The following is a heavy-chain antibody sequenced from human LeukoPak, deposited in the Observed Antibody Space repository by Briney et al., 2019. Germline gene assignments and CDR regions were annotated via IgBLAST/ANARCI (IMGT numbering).Heavy chain of an antibody. D-gene: IGHD2-21*01. V-gene: IGHV4-39*01. J-gene: IGHJ5*02. CDR3: ASAIPMLFAIMS. CDR1: GGSISNSGYY. Sequence: PSETLSLTCTVSGGSISNSGYYWGWIRQPPGKGLEWIGNIYYSGSTYYNPSLKSRLAISVDTSTNQFSLTLSSVTAADTAVYYCASAIPMLFAIMSWGQGTLVTVSS. CDR2: IYYSGST.